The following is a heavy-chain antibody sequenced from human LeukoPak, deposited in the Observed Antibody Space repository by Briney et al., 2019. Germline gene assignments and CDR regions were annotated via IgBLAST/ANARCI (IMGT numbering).Heavy chain of an antibody. V-gene: IGHV1-69*04. J-gene: IGHJ3*01. CDR2: IIPTLGMA. CDR1: GGTFSSYA. D-gene: IGHD1-26*01. Sequence: ASVKVSCKASGGTFSSYAISWVRQAPGQGLEWMGRIIPTLGMANYAQKLQGRVTITADKSTSTAYMELSSLRSEDTAVYYCARVRGSYPLWGQGTMVTVSS. CDR3: ARVRGSYPL.